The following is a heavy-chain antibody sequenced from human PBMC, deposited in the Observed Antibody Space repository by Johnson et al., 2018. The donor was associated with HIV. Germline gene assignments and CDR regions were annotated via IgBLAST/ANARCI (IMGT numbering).Heavy chain of an antibody. CDR1: GFTFSSYW. D-gene: IGHD5-24*01. V-gene: IGHV3-53*01. CDR3: AREMAATNAWALDI. CDR2: IHSGGST. J-gene: IGHJ3*02. Sequence: VQLVESGGGLIQPGGSLRLSCAASGFTFSSYWMSWVRQAPGKGLEWVSVIHSGGSTYYADSVKGRFTISRDNSKNTLYLQMNSLRAEDTAVYYCAREMAATNAWALDIWGQGTMVTVSS.